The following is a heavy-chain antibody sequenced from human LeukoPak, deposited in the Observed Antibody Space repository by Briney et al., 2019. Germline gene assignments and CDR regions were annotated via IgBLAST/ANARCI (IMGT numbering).Heavy chain of an antibody. CDR3: ARYMNSWYDY. CDR2: IYYSGST. D-gene: IGHD6-13*01. CDR1: GGSISSGSYY. J-gene: IGHJ4*02. Sequence: SQTLSLTCTVSGGSISSGSYYWSWIRQPPGKGLEWIGYIYYSGSTNYNPSLKSRVTISVDTSKNQFSLKLSSVTAAGTAVYYCARYMNSWYDYWGQGTLVTVSS. V-gene: IGHV4-61*01.